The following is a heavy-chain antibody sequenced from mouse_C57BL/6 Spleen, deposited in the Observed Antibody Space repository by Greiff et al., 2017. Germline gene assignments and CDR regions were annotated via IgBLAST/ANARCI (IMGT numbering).Heavy chain of an antibody. CDR2: IDPENGDT. D-gene: IGHD3-3*01. CDR1: GFNIKDDY. Sequence: EVQLQQSGAELVRPGASVKLSCTASGFNIKDDYMHWVKQRPEQGLEWIGWIDPENGDTEYASKFQGKATITADTSSNTAYLQLSSLTSEDTAVYYCTTSEGLSWFAYWGQGTLVTVSA. J-gene: IGHJ3*01. V-gene: IGHV14-4*01. CDR3: TTSEGLSWFAY.